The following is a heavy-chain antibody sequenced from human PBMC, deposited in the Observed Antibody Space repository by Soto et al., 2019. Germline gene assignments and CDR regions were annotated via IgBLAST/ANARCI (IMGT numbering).Heavy chain of an antibody. Sequence: PSETLSLTCTVSGGSISSYYWSWIRQPPGKGLEWIGYIYYSGSTNYNPSLKSRVTISVDTSKNQFSLKLSSVTAADTAVYYCARTMVGARGEYFDYGGRGPLVTVSS. V-gene: IGHV4-59*01. CDR2: IYYSGST. D-gene: IGHD1-26*01. CDR3: ARTMVGARGEYFDY. CDR1: GGSISSYY. J-gene: IGHJ4*02.